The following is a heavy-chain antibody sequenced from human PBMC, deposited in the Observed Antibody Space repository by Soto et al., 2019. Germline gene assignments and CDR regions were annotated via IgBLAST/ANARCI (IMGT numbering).Heavy chain of an antibody. CDR3: ARGPPSYYDSSGYYKYFDY. J-gene: IGHJ4*02. Sequence: GASSEVSCKASGYTFTSYGISWVRQAPGQGLEWMGWISAYNGNTNYAQKLQGRVTMTTDTSTSTAYMELRSLRSDDTAVYYCARGPPSYYDSSGYYKYFDYWGQGTLVTVSS. CDR2: ISAYNGNT. V-gene: IGHV1-18*01. CDR1: GYTFTSYG. D-gene: IGHD3-22*01.